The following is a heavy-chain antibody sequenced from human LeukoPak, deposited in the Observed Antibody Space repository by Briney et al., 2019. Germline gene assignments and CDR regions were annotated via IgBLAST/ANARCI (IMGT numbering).Heavy chain of an antibody. D-gene: IGHD3-16*02. V-gene: IGHV4-59*12. J-gene: IGHJ4*02. CDR1: GGSISSYY. CDR2: IYYSGST. Sequence: SETLSLTCTVSGGSISSYYWSWIRQPPGKRLEWIGYIYYSGSTNYNPSLKSRVTISVDTSKNQFSLKLSSVTAADTAVYYCAGGPYVWGSYRPFDYWGQGTLVTVSS. CDR3: AGGPYVWGSYRPFDY.